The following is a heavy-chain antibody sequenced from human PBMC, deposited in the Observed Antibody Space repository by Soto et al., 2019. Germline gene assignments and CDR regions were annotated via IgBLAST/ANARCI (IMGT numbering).Heavy chain of an antibody. CDR2: TYYRSRWYN. J-gene: IGHJ6*02. Sequence: PSQPLSLTCAISGDSVSSNSAAWNWIRQSPSGGLEWLGRTYYRSRWYNDYAVSVRSRITINPDTSKNQFSLHLNSVTPEDTAMYYCARLSIAVAGTPPDYYYGMDVWGQGTTVTVSS. CDR3: ARLSIAVAGTPPDYYYGMDV. CDR1: GDSVSSNSAA. D-gene: IGHD6-19*01. V-gene: IGHV6-1*01.